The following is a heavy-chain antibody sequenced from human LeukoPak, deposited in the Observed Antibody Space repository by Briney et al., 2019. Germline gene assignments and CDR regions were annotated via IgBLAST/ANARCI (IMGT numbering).Heavy chain of an antibody. V-gene: IGHV3-23*01. CDR3: ASTSCCGGYYYYYGMDV. CDR2: ISGSGVST. J-gene: IGHJ6*04. Sequence: PGGSMRLSCAASVLIFRSYAMSWGRHFPGHWLEWVSAISGSGVSTYYADSVKGRFTISRDNSKNTLYLQMNSLRAEDTAVYYCASTSCCGGYYYYYGMDVWGKGTTVTVSS. D-gene: IGHD2-2*01. CDR1: VLIFRSYA.